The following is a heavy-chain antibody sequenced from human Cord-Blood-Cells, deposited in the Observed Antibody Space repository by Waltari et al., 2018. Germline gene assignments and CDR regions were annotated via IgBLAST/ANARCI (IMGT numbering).Heavy chain of an antibody. V-gene: IGHV4-59*11. D-gene: IGHD6-13*01. CDR2: IYYSGST. Sequence: QVQLQESGPGLVKPSETLSLTCTVSGGSISSHYWSWIRQPPGKGLEWIGYIYYSGSTNYTPSLKSRGTVSGATSNNQVSLKLRPVTAAHTAVYYCARDYSSNWYNWFDPCGQGTLVTVAS. CDR3: ARDYSSNWYNWFDP. J-gene: IGHJ5*02. CDR1: GGSISSHY.